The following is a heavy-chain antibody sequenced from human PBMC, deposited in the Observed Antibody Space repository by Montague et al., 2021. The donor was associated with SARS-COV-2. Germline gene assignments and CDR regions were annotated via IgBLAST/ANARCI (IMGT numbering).Heavy chain of an antibody. J-gene: IGHJ4*02. CDR3: AKDKLDYDSTGYRYDY. CDR1: GFTFSSYS. V-gene: IGHV3-21*06. Sequence: SLRLSCAASGFTFSSYSMNWVRQAPGRGLEWVSSIGSSSRNIYYADSLRGRSTISGDNARSLLLLPVNSLRAEDTAVYYCAKDKLDYDSTGYRYDYWGQGTLVTVSS. CDR2: IGSSSRNI. D-gene: IGHD3-22*01.